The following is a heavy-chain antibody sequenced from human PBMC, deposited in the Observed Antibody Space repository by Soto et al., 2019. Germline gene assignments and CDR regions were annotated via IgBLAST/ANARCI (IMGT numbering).Heavy chain of an antibody. CDR2: IYPGDSDT. CDR1: GYSFTSYW. J-gene: IGHJ4*02. Sequence: GESLKISCKGSGYSFTSYWIGWVRQMPGKGLEWMGIIYPGDSDTRYSPSFQGQVTISADKSISTAYLQWSSLKASDTAMYYCARRGQQWLVQGESYFDYWGQGTLVTVSS. V-gene: IGHV5-51*01. CDR3: ARRGQQWLVQGESYFDY. D-gene: IGHD6-19*01.